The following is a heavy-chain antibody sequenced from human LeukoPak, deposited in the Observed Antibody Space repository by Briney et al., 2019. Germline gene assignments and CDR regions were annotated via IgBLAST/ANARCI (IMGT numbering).Heavy chain of an antibody. CDR1: GYSISSGYY. Sequence: SETLSLTCTVSGYSISSGYYWGWIRQPPGKGLEWIGSIYHTVGTYYNPSLKSRITVSVDTSKNQFSLKLSSVTAAGTAVYYCARVARCTSCFDVDYWGQGTLVTVSS. J-gene: IGHJ4*02. D-gene: IGHD2-2*01. CDR3: ARVARCTSCFDVDY. CDR2: IYHTVGT. V-gene: IGHV4-38-2*02.